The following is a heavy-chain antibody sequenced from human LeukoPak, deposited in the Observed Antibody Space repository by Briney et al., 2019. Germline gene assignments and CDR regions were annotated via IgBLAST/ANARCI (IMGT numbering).Heavy chain of an antibody. Sequence: PSETLSLTCTVSGGSISSSSYYWGWIRQPPGKGLEWIGGIFYSGSTYYNPSLKSRVTISVDTSKNQFSLKLSSVTAADTAVYYCARQPQSYYYGSGSYSDYWGQGTLVTVSS. J-gene: IGHJ4*02. D-gene: IGHD3-10*01. CDR2: IFYSGST. CDR1: GGSISSSSYY. CDR3: ARQPQSYYYGSGSYSDY. V-gene: IGHV4-39*01.